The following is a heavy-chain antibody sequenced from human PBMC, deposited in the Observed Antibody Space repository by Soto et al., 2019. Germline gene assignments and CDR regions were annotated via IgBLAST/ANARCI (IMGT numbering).Heavy chain of an antibody. CDR1: GYTLTELS. V-gene: IGHV1-24*01. D-gene: IGHD3-10*01. J-gene: IGHJ6*02. Sequence: QVQLVQSGAEVQKPGASVKVSCKVSGYTLTELSMHWVRQAPGKGLEWMGGFDPEDGETIYAQKFQGRVTMTEDTSTDTAYMELSSLRSEDTAVYYCATSQELVRGVIIYGMDVWGQGTTVTVSS. CDR3: ATSQELVRGVIIYGMDV. CDR2: FDPEDGET.